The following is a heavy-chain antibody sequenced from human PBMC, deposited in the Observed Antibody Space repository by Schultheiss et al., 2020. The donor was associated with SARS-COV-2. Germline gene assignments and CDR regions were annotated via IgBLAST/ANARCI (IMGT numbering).Heavy chain of an antibody. D-gene: IGHD6-13*01. CDR3: AGSIAAAGLAYYYYGMDV. V-gene: IGHV5-51*01. J-gene: IGHJ6*02. CDR2: IYPGDSDT. Sequence: GESLKISCKGSGYSFTSYWIGWVRQMPGKGLEWMGIIYPGDSDTRYSPSFQGQVTISADKSISTAYLQWSSLKASDTAMYYCAGSIAAAGLAYYYYGMDVWGQGTTVTVSS. CDR1: GYSFTSYW.